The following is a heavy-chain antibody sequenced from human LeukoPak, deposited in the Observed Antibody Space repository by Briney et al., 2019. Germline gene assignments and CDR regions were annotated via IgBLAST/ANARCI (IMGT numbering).Heavy chain of an antibody. V-gene: IGHV4-39*01. CDR1: GDSISSNNYF. D-gene: IGHD3-22*01. CDR3: ARRSKYYDSSGYYYELEDY. Sequence: SETLSLTCTVSGDSISSNNYFWGWICQPPGKGLEWIGEISYNGNTYYNPSLKSRVTISVDTSKNQFSLKLSSVTAADTAVYYCARRSKYYDSSGYYYELEDYWGQGTLVTVSS. J-gene: IGHJ4*01. CDR2: ISYNGNT.